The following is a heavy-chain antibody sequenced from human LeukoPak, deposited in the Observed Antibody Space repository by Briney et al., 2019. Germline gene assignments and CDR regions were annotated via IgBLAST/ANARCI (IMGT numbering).Heavy chain of an antibody. CDR3: TKEGLPSGSSWSAWFDP. J-gene: IGHJ5*02. CDR1: GFTFSNYA. CDR2: IANDAKTT. V-gene: IGHV3-30*18. D-gene: IGHD3-10*01. Sequence: GGSLRLSCAASGFTFSNYAMSWVRQAPGKGLEWVAVIANDAKTTYYADSVKGRFTISRDNSKNTLYLQMNSLRAEDTAVYYCTKEGLPSGSSWSAWFDPWGQGTLVTVSS.